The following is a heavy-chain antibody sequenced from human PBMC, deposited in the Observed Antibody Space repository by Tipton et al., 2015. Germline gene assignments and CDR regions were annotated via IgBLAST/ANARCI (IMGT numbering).Heavy chain of an antibody. CDR2: IYYSGST. J-gene: IGHJ5*02. D-gene: IGHD3-10*01. CDR1: GGSINNYY. V-gene: IGHV4-59*01. CDR3: ARGTYFGINWSDP. Sequence: TLSLTCTVSGGSINNYYWSWIRQPPGKGLEWIGYIYYSGSTSYNPSLKSRVTISVDTSKNLFSLKLTSVTAADTAVYYCARGTYFGINWSDPWGQGSLVTVSS.